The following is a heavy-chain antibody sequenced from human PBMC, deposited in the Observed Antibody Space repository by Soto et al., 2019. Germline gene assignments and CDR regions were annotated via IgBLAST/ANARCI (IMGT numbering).Heavy chain of an antibody. J-gene: IGHJ6*02. V-gene: IGHV3-72*01. CDR2: SRNKANSYTT. CDR1: GLTFSDHY. Sequence: EVQLVESGGGLVQPGESLRLSCAASGLTFSDHYMDWVRQAPGKGLEWLGRSRNKANSYTTEYAASVRGRFTISRDDSKNSLYLQMNSLRSEDTAVYHCTSGAVATRLSGLDVWGQGTTVTVSS. D-gene: IGHD3-16*01. CDR3: TSGAVATRLSGLDV.